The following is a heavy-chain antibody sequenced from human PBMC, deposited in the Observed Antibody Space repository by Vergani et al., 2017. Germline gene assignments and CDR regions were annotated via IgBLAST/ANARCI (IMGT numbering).Heavy chain of an antibody. CDR1: GFTFSSYA. D-gene: IGHD3-10*02. CDR3: AKDRCSVVLFGGANDY. J-gene: IGHJ4*02. V-gene: IGHV3-23*01. Sequence: VPLLESGGGLVPPGGSLRLSCAASGFTFSSYAMSWVRQAPGKGLEWVSAISGSGGSTYYADSVKGRFTISRDNSKNTLYLQMNSLRAEDTAVYYCAKDRCSVVLFGGANDYWGQGTLVTVSS. CDR2: ISGSGGST.